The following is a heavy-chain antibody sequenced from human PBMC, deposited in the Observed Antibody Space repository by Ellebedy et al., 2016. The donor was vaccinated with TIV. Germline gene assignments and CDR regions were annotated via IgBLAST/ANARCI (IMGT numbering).Heavy chain of an antibody. CDR1: GGSIRISSYY. CDR3: ASAMRQRRGIPGYAWGVGV. Sequence: SETLSLTXTVSGGSIRISSYYWAWIRQPPGKGLEYIGSMYYSGSTYYNPSLKSRVTISVDTSKNQFSLNLNSVTAADTAVHYCASAMRQRRGIPGYAWGVGVWGQGATVSVSS. D-gene: IGHD5-12*01. CDR2: MYYSGST. V-gene: IGHV4-39*01. J-gene: IGHJ6*02.